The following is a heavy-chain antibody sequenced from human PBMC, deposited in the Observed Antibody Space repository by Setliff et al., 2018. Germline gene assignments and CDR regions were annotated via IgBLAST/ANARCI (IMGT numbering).Heavy chain of an antibody. Sequence: GASVKVSCKTSGYTFNDYGIAWVRQAPGQRPEWMGWISPYNGKTRSIERFQGRLTLTIDTSTNTVFMELRNLRPDDTAIYYCARDGGGYCATTSCFHFDYWGQGTQVTVSS. CDR3: ARDGGGYCATTSCFHFDY. CDR2: ISPYNGKT. V-gene: IGHV1-18*01. J-gene: IGHJ4*02. CDR1: GYTFNDYG. D-gene: IGHD2-15*01.